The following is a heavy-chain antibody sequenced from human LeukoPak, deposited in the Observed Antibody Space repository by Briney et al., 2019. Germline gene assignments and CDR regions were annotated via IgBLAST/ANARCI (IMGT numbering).Heavy chain of an antibody. Sequence: VASVTVSCKASGYTFTSYYMHWVRQAPGQGLEWMGLINPSGGSTSYAQKFQGRVTMTRDTSTSTVYMELSSLRSEDTAVYYCAREYVAVAGTSRSRFDPWGQGTLVTVSS. CDR2: INPSGGST. CDR1: GYTFTSYY. CDR3: AREYVAVAGTSRSRFDP. V-gene: IGHV1-46*01. J-gene: IGHJ5*02. D-gene: IGHD6-19*01.